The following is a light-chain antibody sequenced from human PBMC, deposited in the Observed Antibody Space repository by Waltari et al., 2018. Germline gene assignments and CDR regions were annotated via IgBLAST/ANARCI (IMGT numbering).Light chain of an antibody. V-gene: IGKV4-1*01. CDR2: WAS. CDR1: HSVLDYFNNKDS. Sequence: DIMMTQSPDVLAVSLGERASIKCKSSHSVLDYFNNKDSLAWYQQKAGQPPRILIHWASTRETGVPDRFSGSGSGTDFTLTISSLQAEDAALYYCQQYYGPPYNFGQGTRLEIK. J-gene: IGKJ2*01. CDR3: QQYYGPPYN.